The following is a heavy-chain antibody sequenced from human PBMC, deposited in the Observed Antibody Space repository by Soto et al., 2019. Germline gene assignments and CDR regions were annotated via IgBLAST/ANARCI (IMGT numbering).Heavy chain of an antibody. J-gene: IGHJ6*03. CDR3: AKYPPMALWFGELLSSNYYYYMDV. D-gene: IGHD3-10*01. V-gene: IGHV3-23*01. Sequence: EVQLLESGGGLVQPGGSLRLSCAASGFTFSSYAMSWVRQAPGKGLEWVSAISGSGGSTYYADSVKGRFTITRDNSKNTMDLQMNSRRGEDTAVFYCAKYPPMALWFGELLSSNYYYYMDVWGKGTTVTVSS. CDR1: GFTFSSYA. CDR2: ISGSGGST.